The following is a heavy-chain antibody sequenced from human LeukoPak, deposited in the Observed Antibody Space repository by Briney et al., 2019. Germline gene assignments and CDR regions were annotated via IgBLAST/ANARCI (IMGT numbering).Heavy chain of an antibody. J-gene: IGHJ4*02. CDR3: ARVLGYHGSGSYYPDY. V-gene: IGHV3-11*05. Sequence: GGSLRLSCAASGFXFSDYWIVWVRQAPGKGLEWVSYISSSTSYTYYADSVKGRFTISRDNAKNSLYLQMNSLRAEDTAVYYCARVLGYHGSGSYYPDYWGQGTLVTVSS. D-gene: IGHD3-10*01. CDR1: GFXFSDYW. CDR2: ISSSTSYT.